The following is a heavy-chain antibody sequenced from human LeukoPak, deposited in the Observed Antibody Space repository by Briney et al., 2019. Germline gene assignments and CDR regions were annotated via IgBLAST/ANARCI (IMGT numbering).Heavy chain of an antibody. CDR3: ATHTISGVVTYASLI. J-gene: IGHJ3*02. V-gene: IGHV3-11*01. D-gene: IGHD3-3*01. Sequence: GGSLTLSCRAFGLIFNQYRMGWVRQAPGMGAEWVSYISTSGGSTYYSASAKGRFTISRDNARNSLFLQLRRLTAEDTAVYYCATHTISGVVTYASLIWGRGTLVTASS. CDR1: GLIFNQYR. CDR2: ISTSGGST.